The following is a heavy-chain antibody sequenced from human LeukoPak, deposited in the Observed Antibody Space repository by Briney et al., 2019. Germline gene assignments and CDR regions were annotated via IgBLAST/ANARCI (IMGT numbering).Heavy chain of an antibody. D-gene: IGHD6-13*01. Sequence: KPSETLSLTCTVSGGSISSYYWSWIRQPPGKGLESIGYIYYSGSTNYNPSLKSRVTISVDTSKNQFSLKLSSVTAADTAVYYCARVALGYSSSWYYYYYGMDVWGQGTTVTVSS. CDR3: ARVALGYSSSWYYYYYGMDV. CDR1: GGSISSYY. J-gene: IGHJ6*02. CDR2: IYYSGST. V-gene: IGHV4-59*01.